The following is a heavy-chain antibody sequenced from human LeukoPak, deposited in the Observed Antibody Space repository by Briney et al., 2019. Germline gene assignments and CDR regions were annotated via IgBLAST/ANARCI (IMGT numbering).Heavy chain of an antibody. D-gene: IGHD3-10*01. CDR1: GYTFTSYG. CDR2: ISAYNGNT. Sequence: ASVKVSCKASGYTFTSYGISWVRQAPGQGLEWMGWISAYNGNTNYAQKLQGRVTMTTDTSTSTAYMELRSLRSDDTAVYYCARVWLGRRHYYYYGMDVWGQGTTVTVSS. CDR3: ARVWLGRRHYYYYGMDV. J-gene: IGHJ6*02. V-gene: IGHV1-18*01.